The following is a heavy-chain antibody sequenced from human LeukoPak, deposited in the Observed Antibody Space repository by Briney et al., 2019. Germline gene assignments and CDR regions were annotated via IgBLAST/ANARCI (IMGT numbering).Heavy chain of an antibody. CDR1: GFTFSSYG. D-gene: IGHD2-2*01. CDR2: ISGSGGST. CDR3: AKSLESTNYYYHMDV. V-gene: IGHV3-23*01. J-gene: IGHJ6*03. Sequence: GGSLRLSCAASGFTFSSYGLSWVRQAPGKGLEWVSAISGSGGSTYYADSVKGRFTISRDNSKNTLYLQTYSLRAEDTAVYYCAKSLESTNYYYHMDVWGKGTTVTISS.